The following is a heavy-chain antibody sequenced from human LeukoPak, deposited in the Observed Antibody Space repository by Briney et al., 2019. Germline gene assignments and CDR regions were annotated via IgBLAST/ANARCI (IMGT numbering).Heavy chain of an antibody. CDR3: ARLAGSSWPGFDY. CDR1: GFTFSSYE. Sequence: GGSLRLSCAASGFTFSSYEMNWVRQAPGKGLEWVSYISSSGSTIYYADSVKGRFTISRDNAKNSLYLQMNSLRAGDTAVYYCARLAGSSWPGFDYWGQGTLVTVSS. V-gene: IGHV3-48*03. J-gene: IGHJ4*02. CDR2: ISSSGSTI. D-gene: IGHD6-13*01.